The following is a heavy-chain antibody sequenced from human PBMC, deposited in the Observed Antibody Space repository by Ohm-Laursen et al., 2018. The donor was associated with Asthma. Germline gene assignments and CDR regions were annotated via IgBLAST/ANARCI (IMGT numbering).Heavy chain of an antibody. V-gene: IGHV4-61*01. CDR1: GDSVSGGNYH. J-gene: IGHJ6*02. CDR3: ARRSASGVGYYGGYYLYGLDV. D-gene: IGHD3-22*01. Sequence: GTLSLTCTVSGDSVSGGNYHWSWIRQPPGKGLEWIGYVRDSGSTNYNPSLKSRVSISADTSKNQYSLKVSSVTAADTAVYFCARRSASGVGYYGGYYLYGLDVWGQGTTVTVSS. CDR2: VRDSGST.